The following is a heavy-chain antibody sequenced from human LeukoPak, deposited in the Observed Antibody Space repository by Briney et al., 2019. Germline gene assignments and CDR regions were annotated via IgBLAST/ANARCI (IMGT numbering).Heavy chain of an antibody. CDR2: IFSDGST. CDR1: GLTVTNNY. D-gene: IGHD5-24*01. Sequence: GGSLRLSCAASGLTVTNNYMTWVRQAPGKGLEWVSLIFSDGSTYYADSVKGRFTISRDNSKNTLYLQMDSLRAEDTAVYYCVVWLTPWGQGTLVTVSS. J-gene: IGHJ5*02. CDR3: VVWLTP. V-gene: IGHV3-53*01.